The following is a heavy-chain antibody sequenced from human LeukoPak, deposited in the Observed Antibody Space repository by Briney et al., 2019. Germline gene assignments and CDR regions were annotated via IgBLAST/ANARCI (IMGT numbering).Heavy chain of an antibody. CDR1: GGSISTSNYY. J-gene: IGHJ4*02. Sequence: SETLSLTCTVSGGSISTSNYYWGWIRQPPGKGLEWIGNIFYSGSTYYSPSLRSRVTISLDTSQNQFSLKLSSLTAADTAVYYCARGVVAAAGRTFDFWGQGTLVTVSS. CDR2: IFYSGST. D-gene: IGHD6-13*01. V-gene: IGHV4-39*07. CDR3: ARGVVAAAGRTFDF.